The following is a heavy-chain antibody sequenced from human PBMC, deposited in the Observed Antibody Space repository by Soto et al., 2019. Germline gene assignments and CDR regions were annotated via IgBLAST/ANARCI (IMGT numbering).Heavy chain of an antibody. V-gene: IGHV2-5*02. CDR2: IYWDDDK. CDR1: GFSLSTTGVG. CDR3: ARRGGFFQH. D-gene: IGHD3-10*01. Sequence: QITLKESGPTLVKPTQTLTLTCTFSGFSLSTTGVGVGWIRQPPGKALEWLALIYWDDDKRYSPSLKSRLTXXKDTSKNQVVLTMTNMDPVDTATYYCARRGGFFQHWGQGTLVTVSS. J-gene: IGHJ1*01.